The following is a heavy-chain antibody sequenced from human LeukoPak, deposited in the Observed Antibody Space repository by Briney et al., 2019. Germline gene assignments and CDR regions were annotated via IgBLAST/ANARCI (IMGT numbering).Heavy chain of an antibody. D-gene: IGHD2-15*01. J-gene: IGHJ4*02. CDR1: GFTFSSYA. CDR3: AKGSVVVIATNYFDY. CDR2: ISGSGTNT. V-gene: IGHV3-23*01. Sequence: GGSLRLSRAASGFTFSSYAMSWVRQAPGKGLEWVSTISGSGTNTYYADSVKGRFTISRDNSKNTLYLQMNSLRAEDTAVYYCAKGSVVVIATNYFDYWGQGTLVTVSS.